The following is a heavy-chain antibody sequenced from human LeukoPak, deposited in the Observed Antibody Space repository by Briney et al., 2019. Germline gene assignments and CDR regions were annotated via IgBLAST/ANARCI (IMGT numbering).Heavy chain of an antibody. CDR1: GFTVSSNY. J-gene: IGHJ4*02. CDR3: ARAPYDILTGALYYFDY. V-gene: IGHV3-53*01. Sequence: PGGSLRLSCAASGFTVSSNYMSWVRQAPGKGLEWVSVIYSGGSTYYADSVKGRFTISRDNSKNTLYLQMNSLRAEDTAVYYCARAPYDILTGALYYFDYWGQGTLVTVSS. D-gene: IGHD3-9*01. CDR2: IYSGGST.